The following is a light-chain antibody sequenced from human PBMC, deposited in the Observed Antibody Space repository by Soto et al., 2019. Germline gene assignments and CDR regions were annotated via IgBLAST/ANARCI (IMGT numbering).Light chain of an antibody. CDR1: HNIGSN. CDR3: QQYGSSPST. J-gene: IGKJ1*01. V-gene: IGKV3-20*01. Sequence: EIVLTQSPATLSVSPGERATLSCRASHNIGSNLAWYQHKPGQAPRLLIYGASSRATGIPDRFSGSGSGTDFTLTISRLELEDFAVYYCQQYGSSPSTFGQGTKVDIK. CDR2: GAS.